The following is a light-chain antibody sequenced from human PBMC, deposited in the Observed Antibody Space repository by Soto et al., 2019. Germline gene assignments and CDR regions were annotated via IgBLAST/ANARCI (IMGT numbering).Light chain of an antibody. CDR3: CSYARSNPFWV. V-gene: IGLV2-23*02. Sequence: QLVLTQPASVSGSPGQSITISCTGTSSDIGSYNLVSWYQHHPGKAPQLIIYEVTKRPSGVSGHFSGSKSGNTASLTISGLQAEDDADYYCCSYARSNPFWVFGGGTKLTVL. CDR1: SSDIGSYNL. CDR2: EVT. J-gene: IGLJ3*02.